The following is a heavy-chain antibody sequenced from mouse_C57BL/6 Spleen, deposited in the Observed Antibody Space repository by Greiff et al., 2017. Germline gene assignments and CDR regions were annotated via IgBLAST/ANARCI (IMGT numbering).Heavy chain of an antibody. V-gene: IGHV5-6*01. Sequence: EVQGVESGGDLVKPGGSLKLSCAASGFTFSSYGMSWVRQTPDKRLEWVATISSGGSYTYYPDSVKGRFTIARDNAKNTLYLQMSGLKSEDTAMYYCARHEDDYAWFAYWGTGTLVTVSA. J-gene: IGHJ3*01. CDR3: ARHEDDYAWFAY. D-gene: IGHD2-4*01. CDR1: GFTFSSYG. CDR2: ISSGGSYT.